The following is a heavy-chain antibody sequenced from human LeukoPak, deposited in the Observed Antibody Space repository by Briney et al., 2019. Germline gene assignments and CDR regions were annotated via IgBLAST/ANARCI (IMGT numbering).Heavy chain of an antibody. J-gene: IGHJ6*03. CDR1: GYIFTSYY. CDR3: ASSQLGQEYYYYMDV. D-gene: IGHD6-6*01. CDR2: INPSGNST. Sequence: ASVKVSCKASGYIFTSYYMHWVRQAPGQGLEWMGIINPSGNSTAYAQKFQGRVTMTRDMSTSTVYMELSSLRSEDTAVYFCASSQLGQEYYYYMDVWGTGTTATVSS. V-gene: IGHV1-46*01.